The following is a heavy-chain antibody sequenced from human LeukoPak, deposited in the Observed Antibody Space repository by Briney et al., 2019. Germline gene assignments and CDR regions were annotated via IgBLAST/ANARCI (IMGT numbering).Heavy chain of an antibody. D-gene: IGHD2-2*01. Sequence: PGRSLRLSCAASGFTFSSYAMHWVRQAPGKGLEWVAVISYDGRDKYYADSVKGRFTISRDNSKNTLYLQMNSLRAEDTAVYYCARDREDIVVVPAAMPPGGNYYGMDVWGQGTTVTVSS. V-gene: IGHV3-30*04. CDR2: ISYDGRDK. J-gene: IGHJ6*02. CDR1: GFTFSSYA. CDR3: ARDREDIVVVPAAMPPGGNYYGMDV.